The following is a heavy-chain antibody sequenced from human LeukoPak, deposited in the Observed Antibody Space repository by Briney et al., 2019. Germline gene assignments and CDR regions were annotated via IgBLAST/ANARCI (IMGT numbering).Heavy chain of an antibody. D-gene: IGHD4-23*01. CDR2: ISGSGDST. CDR1: GFTFSSYA. V-gene: IGHV3-23*01. J-gene: IGHJ4*02. Sequence: PGGSLRLSCAASGFTFSSYAMSWVRQSPGKGLEWVSAISGSGDSTYSADSVKGRFTISRDNSKNTLYLQMNSLRAEDRAVYYCAKRSGGNVLDYWGQGTLVTVSS. CDR3: AKRSGGNVLDY.